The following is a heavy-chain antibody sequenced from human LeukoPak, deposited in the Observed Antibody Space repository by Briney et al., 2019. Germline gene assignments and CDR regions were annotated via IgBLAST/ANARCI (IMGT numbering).Heavy chain of an antibody. CDR2: IFTSGST. V-gene: IGHV4-4*07. D-gene: IGHD3-3*01. J-gene: IGHJ6*02. CDR3: AREVGTIFGVVTRSYYYYGMDV. Sequence: SETLSLTCTVSGVSISSYYWSWIRQPPGKGLEWIGRIFTSGSTNYNPSLKSRVTMAVDTSKNQFSLKLSSVTAADTAVYYCAREVGTIFGVVTRSYYYYGMDVWGQGTTVTVSS. CDR1: GVSISSYY.